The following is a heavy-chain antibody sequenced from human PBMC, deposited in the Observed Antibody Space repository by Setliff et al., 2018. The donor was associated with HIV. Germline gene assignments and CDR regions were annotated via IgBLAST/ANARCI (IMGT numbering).Heavy chain of an antibody. D-gene: IGHD3-9*01. CDR1: GFAPTKNAVG. J-gene: IGHJ4*02. Sequence: VSGPTLVNPPPTLTLTCNFSGFAPTKNAVGLGWIRQPPGKDLEWLGVIYWNNNKYYRPSLGSRLTITKDTSKNQVVLTMTNMDPVDTATYYCARSLKFDWYYFDYLGQGTLVTVSS. CDR2: IYWNNNK. V-gene: IGHV2-5*01. CDR3: ARSLKFDWYYFDY.